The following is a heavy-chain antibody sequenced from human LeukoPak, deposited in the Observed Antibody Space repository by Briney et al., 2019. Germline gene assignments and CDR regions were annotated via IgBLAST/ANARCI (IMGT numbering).Heavy chain of an antibody. J-gene: IGHJ6*03. CDR1: GFAFSGNW. V-gene: IGHV3-74*01. D-gene: IGHD2-8*01. Sequence: GGSLRLSCADSGFAFSGNWMSWVRHVPGKGLVWVSHINSDGRIIRYADSVKGRLTISRDKANNTLYLQMNSLRAEDTGVYYCARYLYAFALDVWGKGTTVTVS. CDR2: INSDGRII. CDR3: ARYLYAFALDV.